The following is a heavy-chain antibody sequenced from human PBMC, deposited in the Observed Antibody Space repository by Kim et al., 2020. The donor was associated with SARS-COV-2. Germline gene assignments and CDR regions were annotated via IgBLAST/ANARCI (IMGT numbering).Heavy chain of an antibody. CDR2: IIPIFGTA. J-gene: IGHJ6*02. V-gene: IGHV1-69*13. CDR1: GGTFSSYA. D-gene: IGHD6-6*01. Sequence: SVKVSCKASGGTFSSYAISWVRQAPGQGLEWMGGIIPIFGTANYAQKFQGRVTITADESTSTAYMELSSLRSEDTAVYYCASGRLAARRSYYYYYGMDVWGQGTTVTVSS. CDR3: ASGRLAARRSYYYYYGMDV.